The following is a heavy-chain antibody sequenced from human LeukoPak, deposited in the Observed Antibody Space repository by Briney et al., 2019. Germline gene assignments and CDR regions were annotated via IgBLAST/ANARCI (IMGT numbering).Heavy chain of an antibody. Sequence: GGSLRLSCAASGFTFSSYWMSWVRQAPGKGLEGVANIKQDGSEKYYVDSVKGRFTISRDNAKNSLYLQMNSLRAEDTAVYYCARDPGSLYYYYMDVWGKGTTVTISS. V-gene: IGHV3-7*01. CDR3: ARDPGSLYYYYMDV. J-gene: IGHJ6*03. D-gene: IGHD1-26*01. CDR2: IKQDGSEK. CDR1: GFTFSSYW.